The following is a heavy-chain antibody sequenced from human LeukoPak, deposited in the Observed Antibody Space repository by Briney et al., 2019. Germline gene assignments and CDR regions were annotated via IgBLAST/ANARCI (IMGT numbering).Heavy chain of an antibody. Sequence: ASVKVSCKASGYTFTSYGISWVRQAPGQGLEWMGGFDPNDGETVYAQKFQGRVTMTEDTSTDTAYMDLRSLRFEDTAVYYCTTAYDTSGFAPFDSWGQGTLVTVSS. CDR3: TTAYDTSGFAPFDS. V-gene: IGHV1-24*01. CDR2: FDPNDGET. D-gene: IGHD3-22*01. J-gene: IGHJ3*02. CDR1: GYTFTSYG.